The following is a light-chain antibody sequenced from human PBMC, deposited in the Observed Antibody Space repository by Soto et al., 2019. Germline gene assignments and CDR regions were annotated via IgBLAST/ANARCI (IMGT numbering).Light chain of an antibody. Sequence: EIVMTQSPATLSVPPGERATLSCRASQSVSTNLAWYQQKPGQAPRLLIYGSSTRAIGIPARFSGSGSGTEFTLTISSLQSEDFAVYYCQQYNNRRTFGQGTKLEIK. CDR3: QQYNNRRT. J-gene: IGKJ2*01. CDR1: QSVSTN. CDR2: GSS. V-gene: IGKV3-15*01.